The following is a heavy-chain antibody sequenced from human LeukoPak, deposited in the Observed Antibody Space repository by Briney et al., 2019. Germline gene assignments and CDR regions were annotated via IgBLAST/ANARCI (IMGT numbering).Heavy chain of an antibody. V-gene: IGHV6-1*01. CDR1: GDSVSSNSAT. Sequence: SQTLSLTCAISGDSVSSNSATWNWIRQSPSRGLEWLGRTYYRSKYYNDYAVSVKSRITINPDTSKNQFSLQLNSVTPDDTAVYYCARGYYGSGLRGFDIWGQGTMVIVSS. CDR2: TYYRSKYYN. D-gene: IGHD3-10*01. J-gene: IGHJ3*02. CDR3: ARGYYGSGLRGFDI.